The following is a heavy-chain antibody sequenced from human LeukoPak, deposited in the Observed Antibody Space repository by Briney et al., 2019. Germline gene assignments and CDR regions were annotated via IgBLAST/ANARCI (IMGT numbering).Heavy chain of an antibody. Sequence: SETLSLTCTVSGGSISSYYWSWIRQPAGKGLEWIGRIYTSGSTNYNPSLKSRVTMSVDTSKNQFSLKLSSVTAADTAVYYCAGLEYSSPPHYYGMDVWGQGTTVTVSS. J-gene: IGHJ6*02. CDR1: GGSISSYY. CDR2: IYTSGST. CDR3: AGLEYSSPPHYYGMDV. D-gene: IGHD6-6*01. V-gene: IGHV4-4*07.